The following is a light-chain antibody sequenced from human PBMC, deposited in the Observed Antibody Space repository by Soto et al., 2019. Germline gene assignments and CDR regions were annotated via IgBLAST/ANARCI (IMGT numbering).Light chain of an antibody. V-gene: IGLV2-14*01. Sequence: SALTQPASVSGSPGQSITISCAGTSNDVGGYNYVSWFQQYPGQAPKVIIYEVTNWPSGVSNRFSGSKSANTASLTISGLQPDHEADYYCSSYSAISDIGVLGRGTKVT. CDR3: SSYSAISDIGV. J-gene: IGLJ1*01. CDR1: SNDVGGYNY. CDR2: EVT.